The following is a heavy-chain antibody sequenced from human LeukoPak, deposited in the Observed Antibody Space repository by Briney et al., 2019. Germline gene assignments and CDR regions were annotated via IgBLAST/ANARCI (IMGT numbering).Heavy chain of an antibody. J-gene: IGHJ4*02. CDR2: ISYDGSNK. CDR3: AKDADMFMVRGVIPTDY. CDR1: GFTFSSYG. Sequence: PGGPLRLSCAASGFTFSSYGMHWVRQAPGKGLEWVAVISYDGSNKYYADYVKGRFTISRDNYKNTLYLQMNSLRAEDTAVYYCAKDADMFMVRGVIPTDYWGQGTLVTVSS. D-gene: IGHD3-10*01. V-gene: IGHV3-30*18.